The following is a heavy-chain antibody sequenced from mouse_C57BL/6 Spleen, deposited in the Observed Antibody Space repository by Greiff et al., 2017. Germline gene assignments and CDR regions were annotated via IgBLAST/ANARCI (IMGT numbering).Heavy chain of an antibody. V-gene: IGHV1-55*01. CDR2: IYPGSGST. CDR1: GYTFTSYW. CDR3: ARKGIYYDYDEGYFDY. Sequence: VQLQQPGAELVKPGASVKMSCKASGYTFTSYWITWVKQRPGQGLEWIGDIYPGSGSTNSNEKFKSKATLTVDTSSSTAYMQLSSLTSEDSAVYYCARKGIYYDYDEGYFDYWGQGTTLTVSS. J-gene: IGHJ2*01. D-gene: IGHD2-4*01.